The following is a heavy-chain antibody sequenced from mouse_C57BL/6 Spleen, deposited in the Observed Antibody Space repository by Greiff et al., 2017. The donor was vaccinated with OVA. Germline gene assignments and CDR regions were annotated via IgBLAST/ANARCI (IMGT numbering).Heavy chain of an antibody. CDR2: IHPNSGST. V-gene: IGHV1-64*01. CDR1: GYTFTSYW. Sequence: VQLQQPGAELVKPGASVKLSCKASGYTFTSYWMHWVKQRPGQGLEWIVMIHPNSGSTNYNEKFKSKATLTVDKSSSTAYMQLSSLTSEDSAVYYCARMGYSNYVNFDYWGQGTTLTVSS. CDR3: ARMGYSNYVNFDY. J-gene: IGHJ2*01. D-gene: IGHD2-5*01.